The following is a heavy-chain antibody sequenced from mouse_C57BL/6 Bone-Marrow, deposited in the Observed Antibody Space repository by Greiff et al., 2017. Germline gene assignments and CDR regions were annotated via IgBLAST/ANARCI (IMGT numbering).Heavy chain of an antibody. Sequence: QVHVKQSGAELVRPGTSVKMSCKASGYTFTNYWLGWAKQRPGHGLEWIGDVYPGGGYTNYHEKFKGKATLTADKSSRTADLQFSSLTSEDSAIYYCARHGNYSAWFAYWGQGTLVTVSA. V-gene: IGHV1-63*01. CDR1: GYTFTNYW. D-gene: IGHD2-1*01. J-gene: IGHJ3*01. CDR2: VYPGGGYT. CDR3: ARHGNYSAWFAY.